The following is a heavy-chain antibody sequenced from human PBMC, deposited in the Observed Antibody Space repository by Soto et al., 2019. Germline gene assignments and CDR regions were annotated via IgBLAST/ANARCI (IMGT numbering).Heavy chain of an antibody. J-gene: IGHJ5*02. CDR3: ARDAATYYYGSRNNWFDP. CDR1: GGSISSGGYY. V-gene: IGHV4-31*03. Sequence: SENLSLTCTVSGGSISSGGYYWSWIRQHPGKGLEWIGYIYYSGSTYYNPSLKSRVTISVDTSKNQFSLKLSSVTAADTAVYYCARDAATYYYGSRNNWFDPWGQGTLVTVSS. D-gene: IGHD3-10*01. CDR2: IYYSGST.